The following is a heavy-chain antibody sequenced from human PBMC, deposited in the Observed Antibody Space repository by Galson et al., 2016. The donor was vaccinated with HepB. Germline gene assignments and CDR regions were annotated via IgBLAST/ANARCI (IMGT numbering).Heavy chain of an antibody. V-gene: IGHV4-34*01. J-gene: IGHJ4*01. CDR2: VNHRGTT. CDR3: ARDGFPGFGSFFDY. D-gene: IGHD3-10*01. CDR1: GESLSGYF. Sequence: ETLSLTCTVSGESLSGYFWSWIRQPPGKGLGWIGEVNHRGTTNYDPSLESRVTISADTSKNQFSLNLSSVTAANTAVYFCARDGFPGFGSFFDYWGHGALVTVSS.